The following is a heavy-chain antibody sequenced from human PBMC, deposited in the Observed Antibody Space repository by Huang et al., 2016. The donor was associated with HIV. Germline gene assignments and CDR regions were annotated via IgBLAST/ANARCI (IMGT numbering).Heavy chain of an antibody. CDR1: GGPFSSYA. D-gene: IGHD3-22*01. CDR3: ARARGYYDSSVSYYFDY. CDR2: IHTIVGTA. Sequence: QVQLVQSGAEVKKPGSSVKVSCKASGGPFSSYAISWVRQAQGQGLEWSGSIHTIVGTANYEQKFQGRVTITADESTSTAYMELSSLGSEDTAVYYCARARGYYDSSVSYYFDYWGQGTLVTVSS. J-gene: IGHJ4*02. V-gene: IGHV1-69*11.